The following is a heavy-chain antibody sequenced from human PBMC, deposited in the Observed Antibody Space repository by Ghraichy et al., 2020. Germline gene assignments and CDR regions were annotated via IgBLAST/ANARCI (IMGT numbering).Heavy chain of an antibody. CDR3: TTDPGQWLSFDY. J-gene: IGHJ4*02. Sequence: GGSLRLSCAASGFIFSNAWMNWVRQAPGKGLEWVGRIKRQTDGGPTDYAAPVKGRFTISRDDSKNMLYLQMNSLKTEDTAVYYCTTDPGQWLSFDYWGQGTLVTVSS. D-gene: IGHD6-19*01. CDR2: IKRQTDGGPT. V-gene: IGHV3-15*07. CDR1: GFIFSNAW.